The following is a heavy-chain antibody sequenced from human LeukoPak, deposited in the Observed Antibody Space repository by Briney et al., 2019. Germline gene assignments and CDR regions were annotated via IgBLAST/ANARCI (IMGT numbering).Heavy chain of an antibody. Sequence: PSETLSLTCTVSGGSISKYYWGWMRQPPAKGLEWIAYMSVIAGSKYKSSFKSRVTFSLGTSKNKFSLILTSVAAADTSVYYCAGSSTGYYNVGYFAYWGQGTPVTVSS. V-gene: IGHV4-59*01. D-gene: IGHD3-9*01. CDR2: MSVIAGS. CDR3: AGSSTGYYNVGYFAY. CDR1: GGSISKYY. J-gene: IGHJ4*02.